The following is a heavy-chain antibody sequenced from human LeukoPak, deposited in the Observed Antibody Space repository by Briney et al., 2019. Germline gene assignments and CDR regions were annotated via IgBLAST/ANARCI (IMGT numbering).Heavy chain of an antibody. D-gene: IGHD3-16*01. CDR3: ARGPHDYVWGSYIPFDY. J-gene: IGHJ4*02. CDR2: INHSGST. V-gene: IGHV4-34*01. CDR1: GGSFGGYY. Sequence: SETLSLTCAVYGGSFGGYYWSWIRQPPGKGLEWIGEINHSGSTNYNPSLKSRVTISVDTSKNQFSLKLSSVTAADTAVYYCARGPHDYVWGSYIPFDYWGQGTLVTVSS.